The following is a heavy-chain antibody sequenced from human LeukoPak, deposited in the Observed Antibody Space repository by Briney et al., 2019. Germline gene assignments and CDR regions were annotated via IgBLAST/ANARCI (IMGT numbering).Heavy chain of an antibody. Sequence: GGSLRLSCAASGFTFSSYGMHWVRQAPGKGLEWVAFIRYDGSNKYYADSVKGRFTISRDNSKNTLYLQMNSLRADDTAVYYCARDGRGSRSSWFDPWGQGTLVIVSS. CDR2: IRYDGSNK. CDR1: GFTFSSYG. V-gene: IGHV3-30*02. J-gene: IGHJ5*02. CDR3: ARDGRGSRSSWFDP. D-gene: IGHD3-10*01.